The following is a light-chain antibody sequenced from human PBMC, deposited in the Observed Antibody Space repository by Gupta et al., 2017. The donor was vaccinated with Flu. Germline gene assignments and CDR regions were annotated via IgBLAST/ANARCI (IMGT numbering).Light chain of an antibody. V-gene: IGKV2-28*01. J-gene: IGKJ1*01. CDR3: SQVLQTPRT. CDR2: LGS. Sequence: EIVMTQSPLYLPVTPGEPASISCRSSQSLLHSNGYDYLDWYLQKPGQSPQLLIYLGSYRASGVPDRFSGSGSGTDFTLKIIKLEAEDVGVYYCSQVLQTPRTFGQGTKVEIK. CDR1: QSLLHSNGYDY.